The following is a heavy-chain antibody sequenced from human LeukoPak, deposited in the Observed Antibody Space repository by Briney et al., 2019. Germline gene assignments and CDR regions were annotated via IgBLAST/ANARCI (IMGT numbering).Heavy chain of an antibody. J-gene: IGHJ4*02. CDR2: ISGGSSAM. CDR3: ARQCSIISCL. CDR1: GFTSSNHY. Sequence: TGGSLRLSCAASGFTSSNHYMNWVRQAPGKGLEWVSSISGGSSAMYYADSVKGRFTISRDNAKSSLYLQMDSLRAEDTAIYYCARQCSIISCLWGQGTLVTVSS. D-gene: IGHD2-2*01. V-gene: IGHV3-69-1*01.